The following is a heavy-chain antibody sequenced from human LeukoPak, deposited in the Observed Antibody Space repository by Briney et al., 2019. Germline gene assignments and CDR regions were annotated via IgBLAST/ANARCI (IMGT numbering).Heavy chain of an antibody. J-gene: IGHJ4*02. D-gene: IGHD3-9*01. CDR1: GFTFSSYS. CDR3: ARTYYDILTGYNPYFDY. V-gene: IGHV3-21*01. Sequence: GGSLRLSCAASGFTFSSYSMNWVRQAPGKGLEWVSSITASSTAIYSADSVKGRFTISRDNAKNFLYLQMNSLRAEDTAVYYCARTYYDILTGYNPYFDYWGQGILVTVSS. CDR2: ITASSTAI.